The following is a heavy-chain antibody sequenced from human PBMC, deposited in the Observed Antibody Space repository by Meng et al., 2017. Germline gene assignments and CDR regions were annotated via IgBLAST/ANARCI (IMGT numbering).Heavy chain of an antibody. Sequence: QGKLQQLGSGLLKPSETLSLTSAVYGGSFSGYYWSWIRQPPGKGPEWIGEINHSGSTNYNPSLKSRVTISVDTSKNQFSLKLSSVTAADTAVYYCARRRGGSSDWFDPWGQGTLVTVSS. J-gene: IGHJ5*02. D-gene: IGHD6-6*01. CDR2: INHSGST. CDR1: GGSFSGYY. V-gene: IGHV4-34*01. CDR3: ARRRGGSSDWFDP.